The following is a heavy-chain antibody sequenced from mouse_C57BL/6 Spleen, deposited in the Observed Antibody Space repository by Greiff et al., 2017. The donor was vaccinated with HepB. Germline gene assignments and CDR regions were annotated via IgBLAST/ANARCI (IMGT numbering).Heavy chain of an antibody. CDR2: INPNYGTT. V-gene: IGHV1-39*01. CDR3: ARSYYYGSSNGDFDY. J-gene: IGHJ2*01. D-gene: IGHD1-1*01. Sequence: EVQLQQSGPELVKPGASVKISCKASGYSFTDYNMNWVKQSTGKGLEWIGVINPNYGTTSYNQKFKGKATLTVDQSSSTAYMQLNSLTSEDSAVYYSARSYYYGSSNGDFDYWGQGTTLTVSS. CDR1: GYSFTDYN.